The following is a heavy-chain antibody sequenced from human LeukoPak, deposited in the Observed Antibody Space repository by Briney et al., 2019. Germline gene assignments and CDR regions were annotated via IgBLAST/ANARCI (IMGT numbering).Heavy chain of an antibody. Sequence: GSSVKVSCKASGGTFSSYAISWVRQAPGQGLEWMGGIIPIFGTANYAQKFQGRVTITTDESTSTAYMELSSLRSEDTAVYYCAIDRRIVGATRGFDYWGQGTLVTVSS. V-gene: IGHV1-69*05. D-gene: IGHD1-26*01. CDR3: AIDRRIVGATRGFDY. J-gene: IGHJ4*02. CDR1: GGTFSSYA. CDR2: IIPIFGTA.